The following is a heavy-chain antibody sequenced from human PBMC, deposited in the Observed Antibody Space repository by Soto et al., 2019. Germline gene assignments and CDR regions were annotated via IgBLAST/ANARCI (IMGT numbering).Heavy chain of an antibody. D-gene: IGHD2-21*01. J-gene: IGHJ4*02. Sequence: EVQLVESGGGLVQPGGSLRLSCAASGFDFTNAWMHWVRQAPGKGLVWVSHVNSDGTITTYADSVKGRFTISRDNAKNTVFLQMNSLTVEDTAVYYCTREQAYSSALWGQGTLVTVSS. CDR1: GFDFTNAW. CDR2: VNSDGTIT. V-gene: IGHV3-74*01. CDR3: TREQAYSSAL.